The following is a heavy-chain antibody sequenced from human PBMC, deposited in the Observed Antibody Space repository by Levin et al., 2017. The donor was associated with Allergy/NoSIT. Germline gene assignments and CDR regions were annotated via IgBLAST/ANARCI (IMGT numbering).Heavy chain of an antibody. CDR3: ARGLSVWRYSYGPSHFDY. V-gene: IGHV1-2*02. J-gene: IGHJ4*02. D-gene: IGHD5-18*01. CDR1: GYTFTGYY. CDR2: INPNSGGT. Sequence: GASVKVSCKASGYTFTGYYMHWVRQAPGQGLEWMGWINPNSGGTNYAQKFQGRVTMTRDTSISTAYMELSRLRSDDTAVYYCARGLSVWRYSYGPSHFDYWGQGTLVTVSS.